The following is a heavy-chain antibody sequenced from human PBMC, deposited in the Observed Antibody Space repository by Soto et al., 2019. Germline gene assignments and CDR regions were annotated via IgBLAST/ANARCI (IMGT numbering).Heavy chain of an antibody. CDR3: ASVAI. D-gene: IGHD5-12*01. V-gene: IGHV3-7*01. Sequence: EVQLVESGGGLVQPGGSLRLSCAASGFTFSNYWMSWVRQAPGKGLEWVANIKQDGTEKNYVDSVRGRFTISRDNAKNSLGLQMNSLAAEDTDVYYCASVAIWGQGTLVTVSS. CDR2: IKQDGTEK. CDR1: GFTFSNYW. J-gene: IGHJ4*02.